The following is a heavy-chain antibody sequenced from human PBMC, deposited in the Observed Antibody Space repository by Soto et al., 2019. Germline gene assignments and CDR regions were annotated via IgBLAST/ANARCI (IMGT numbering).Heavy chain of an antibody. V-gene: IGHV4-59*12. CDR3: AGMRFPVFGEFIGNYYFYGMDV. CDR2: INNSGTT. D-gene: IGHD3-3*01. Sequence: SETLSLTCNVSGGSISGYYWTWIRQPPGKGLEWIGDINNSGTTNYNPSLKSRVTISQDTSKNQFSLKLTSITAADTAACCCAGMRFPVFGEFIGNYYFYGMDVWGQGTTVTVSS. CDR1: GGSISGYY. J-gene: IGHJ6*02.